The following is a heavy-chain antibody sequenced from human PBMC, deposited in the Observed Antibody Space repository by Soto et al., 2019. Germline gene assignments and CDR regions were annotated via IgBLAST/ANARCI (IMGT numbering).Heavy chain of an antibody. D-gene: IGHD2-2*01. Sequence: QVQLQQWGAGLLKPSETLSLTCAVYGGSFSGYYWSWIRQPPGKGLEWIGESNHVGNTNYNPSLKSRVTMSVDPSKNQFSLRLRSVTAADTAVYYCARVLIAGVTTDWGQGTLVLVSS. CDR2: SNHVGNT. CDR3: ARVLIAGVTTD. V-gene: IGHV4-34*01. J-gene: IGHJ4*02. CDR1: GGSFSGYY.